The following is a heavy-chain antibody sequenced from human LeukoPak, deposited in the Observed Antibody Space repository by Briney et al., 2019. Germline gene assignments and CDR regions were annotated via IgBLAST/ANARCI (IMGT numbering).Heavy chain of an antibody. Sequence: RASETLSLTCAVYGGSFSGYYWSWIRQPPGKGLEWIGEINHSGSTNYNPSLKSRVTISVDTSKNQFSLKLSSVTAADTAVYYCARVPFWELLLDYWGQGTLVTVSS. CDR2: INHSGST. CDR1: GGSFSGYY. V-gene: IGHV4-34*01. D-gene: IGHD1-26*01. CDR3: ARVPFWELLLDY. J-gene: IGHJ4*02.